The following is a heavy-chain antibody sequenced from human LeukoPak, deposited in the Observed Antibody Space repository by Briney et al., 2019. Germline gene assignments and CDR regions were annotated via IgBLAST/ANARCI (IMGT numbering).Heavy chain of an antibody. CDR1: GYTFTCYC. Sequence: ASVKVSCKASGYTFTCYCMHWVRQAAGKWLECVGWINPNSGGTNYAQKFQGRVTMTRDTSISTAYMELSRLRSDDTAVYYCARESYVWGSYRHPGDYWGQGTLVTVSS. J-gene: IGHJ4*02. CDR3: ARESYVWGSYRHPGDY. V-gene: IGHV1-2*02. D-gene: IGHD3-16*02. CDR2: INPNSGGT.